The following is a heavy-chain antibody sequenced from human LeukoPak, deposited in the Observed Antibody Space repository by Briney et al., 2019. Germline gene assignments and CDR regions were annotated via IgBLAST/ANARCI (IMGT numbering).Heavy chain of an antibody. CDR2: ISSSSSCK. CDR3: ARSGGAYDSSGYYVT. V-gene: IGHV3-21*01. CDR1: GFTFSNAW. J-gene: IGHJ5*02. D-gene: IGHD3-22*01. Sequence: GGSLRLSCAASGFTFSNAWMNWVRQAPGKGLEWVSSISSSSSCKYYADSVKGRFTISRDNAKDSLYLQMNSLRAEDTAVYYCARSGGAYDSSGYYVTWGQGTLVTVSS.